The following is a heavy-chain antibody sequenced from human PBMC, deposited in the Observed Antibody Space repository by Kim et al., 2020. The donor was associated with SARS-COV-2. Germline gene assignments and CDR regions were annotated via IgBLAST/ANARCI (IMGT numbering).Heavy chain of an antibody. CDR3: ARLSWFGELFHPYPGGMDV. J-gene: IGHJ6*02. D-gene: IGHD3-10*01. V-gene: IGHV4-39*01. Sequence: SETLSLTCTVSGGSISSSSYYWGWIRQPPGKGLEWIGSIYYSGSTYYNPSLKSRVTISVDTSKNQFSLKLSSVTAADTAVYYCARLSWFGELFHPYPGGMDVWGQGTTVTVSS. CDR2: IYYSGST. CDR1: GGSISSSSYY.